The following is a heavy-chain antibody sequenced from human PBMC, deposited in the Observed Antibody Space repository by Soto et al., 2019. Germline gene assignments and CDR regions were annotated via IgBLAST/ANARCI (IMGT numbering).Heavy chain of an antibody. Sequence: SLRLSCAASGFTFSSYAMSWVRQAPGKGLEWVSAISGSGGSTYYADSVKGRFTISRDNSKNTLYLQMNSLRAEDTAVYYCAKEGYSSGWYKGARVNWFDPWGQGTLVTVSS. CDR2: ISGSGGST. CDR3: AKEGYSSGWYKGARVNWFDP. D-gene: IGHD6-19*01. J-gene: IGHJ5*02. CDR1: GFTFSSYA. V-gene: IGHV3-23*01.